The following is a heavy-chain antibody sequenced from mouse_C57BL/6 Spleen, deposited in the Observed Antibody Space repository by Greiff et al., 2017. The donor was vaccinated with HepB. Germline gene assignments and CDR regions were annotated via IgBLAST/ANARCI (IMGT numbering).Heavy chain of an antibody. CDR1: GYTFTSYG. V-gene: IGHV1-81*01. CDR2: IYPRSGNT. CDR3: AREGLTGTGGGY. J-gene: IGHJ2*01. Sequence: VQGVESGAELARPGASVKLSCKASGYTFTSYGISWVKQRTGQGLEWIGEIYPRSGNTYYNEKFKGKATLTADKSSSTAYMELRSLTSEDSAVYFCAREGLTGTGGGYWGQGTTLTVSS. D-gene: IGHD4-1*01.